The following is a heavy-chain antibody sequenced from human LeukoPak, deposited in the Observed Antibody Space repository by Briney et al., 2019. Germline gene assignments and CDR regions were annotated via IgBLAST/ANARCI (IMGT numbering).Heavy chain of an antibody. V-gene: IGHV3-11*01. CDR2: ISGSGSTI. CDR3: ARDLDYYDTSGY. CDR1: GFTFSYYY. J-gene: IGHJ4*02. Sequence: GGSLRLPCAASGFTFSYYYMSWIRQAPGKGLEWVSYISGSGSTIYYADSVKGRFTISRDNAKNSLYLQMNSLRAEDTAVYYCARDLDYYDTSGYWGQGTLVTVSS. D-gene: IGHD3-22*01.